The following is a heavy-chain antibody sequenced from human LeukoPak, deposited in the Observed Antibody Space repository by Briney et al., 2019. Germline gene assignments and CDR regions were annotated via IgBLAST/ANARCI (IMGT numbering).Heavy chain of an antibody. CDR3: AKDLGCSSASCHQGGVIFDC. CDR1: GLTFSSYA. J-gene: IGHJ4*02. Sequence: PGGSLRLSCAASGLTFSSYAMSWVRQAPGKGLEWVSAISGSDDSTYYANSVKGRFTISRDNSKNTLYLQMNSLRAEDTAVYYCAKDLGCSSASCHQGGVIFDCWGQGTLVTLSS. V-gene: IGHV3-23*01. CDR2: ISGSDDST. D-gene: IGHD2-2*01.